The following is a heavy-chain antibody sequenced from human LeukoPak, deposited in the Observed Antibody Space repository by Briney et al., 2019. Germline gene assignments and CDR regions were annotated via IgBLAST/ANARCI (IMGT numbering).Heavy chain of an antibody. Sequence: GGSLRLSCAASGFTFSSYGMHWVRQAPGKGLEWVAVISYDGSNKYYADYVKGRFTISRDNSKNTLYLQMNSLRAEDTAVYYCAKRPRSGYFTFDYWGQGTLVTVSS. D-gene: IGHD3-3*01. CDR3: AKRPRSGYFTFDY. CDR1: GFTFSSYG. V-gene: IGHV3-30*18. J-gene: IGHJ4*02. CDR2: ISYDGSNK.